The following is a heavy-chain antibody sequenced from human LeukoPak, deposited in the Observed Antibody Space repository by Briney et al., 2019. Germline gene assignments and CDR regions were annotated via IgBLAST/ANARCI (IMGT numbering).Heavy chain of an antibody. CDR1: GYTFTSYG. CDR3: ASVVVGAACFDY. CDR2: IIPIFGTA. D-gene: IGHD1-26*01. Sequence: SVKVSCKASGYTFTSYGISWVRQAPGQGLEWMGGIIPIFGTANYAQKFQGRVTITADESTSTAYMELSSLRSEDTAVYYCASVVVGAACFDYWGQGTLVTVSS. J-gene: IGHJ4*02. V-gene: IGHV1-69*13.